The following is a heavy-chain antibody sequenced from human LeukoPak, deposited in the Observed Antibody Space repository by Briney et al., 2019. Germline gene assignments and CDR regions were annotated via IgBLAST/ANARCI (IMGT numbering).Heavy chain of an antibody. J-gene: IGHJ5*02. CDR2: IYHSGGT. Sequence: SETLSLTCTVSGGSISSGGYYWSWIRQPPGKGLEWIGYIYHSGGTYYNPSLKSRVTISVDRSKNQFSLKLSSVTAADTAVYYCARGGANLTYYDFWSGYYFAPTPNWFDPWGQGTLVTVSS. CDR3: ARGGANLTYYDFWSGYYFAPTPNWFDP. V-gene: IGHV4-30-2*01. CDR1: GGSISSGGYY. D-gene: IGHD3-3*01.